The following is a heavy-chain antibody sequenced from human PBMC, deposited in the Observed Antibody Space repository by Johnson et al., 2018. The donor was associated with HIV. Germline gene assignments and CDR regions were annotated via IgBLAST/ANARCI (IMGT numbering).Heavy chain of an antibody. V-gene: IGHV3-30*14. CDR2: ISYDGSNK. D-gene: IGHD1-1*01. CDR1: GFTFSSYA. J-gene: IGHJ3*02. CDR3: ATVWRNGGRHAFDI. Sequence: VQLVESGGGVVQPGRSLRLSCAASGFTFSSYAMHWVRQAPGKGLEWVAVISYDGSNKYYADSVKGRFTISRDNSKNTLYLQMNSLRAEDTAVYFCATVWRNGGRHAFDIWGQGTMVTVSS.